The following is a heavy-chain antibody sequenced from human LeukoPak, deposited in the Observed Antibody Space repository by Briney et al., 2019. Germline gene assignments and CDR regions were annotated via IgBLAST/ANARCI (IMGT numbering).Heavy chain of an antibody. CDR1: GFTFSNFG. J-gene: IGHJ3*01. Sequence: PGGSLRLSCAPSGFTFSNFGMHWVRQAPGKGLEGVAIISHDGVDKYYAVSVRGRFTIPRDNPNNTLSLQMNSLRAEDTAVYYCAKEMAAGTTDALHVWGQGTMVTVSS. CDR2: ISHDGVDK. CDR3: AKEMAAGTTDALHV. D-gene: IGHD1-1*01. V-gene: IGHV3-30*18.